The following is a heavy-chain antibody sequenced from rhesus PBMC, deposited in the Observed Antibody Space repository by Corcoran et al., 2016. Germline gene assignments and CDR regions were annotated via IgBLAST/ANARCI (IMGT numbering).Heavy chain of an antibody. Sequence: EVQLVESGGGLVQPGGFLRMSCAAAGFTFSDYAMDWFRQAPGKGMVWVGFIRSKGYGGTAEYAASVKGRFTISRDDSKNAAYLQMSSLKTEDTAVYYCTRESTVTAYYYGLDSWGQGVVVTVSS. J-gene: IGHJ6*01. CDR1: GFTFSDYA. D-gene: IGHD4-23*01. CDR3: TRESTVTAYYYGLDS. V-gene: IGHV3-153*02. CDR2: IRSKGYGGTA.